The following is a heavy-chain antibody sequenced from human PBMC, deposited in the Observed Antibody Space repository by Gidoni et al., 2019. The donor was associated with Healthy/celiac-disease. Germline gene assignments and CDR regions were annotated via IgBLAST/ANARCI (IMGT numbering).Heavy chain of an antibody. CDR3: ARGRTYYYGSGSYYTLFNC. V-gene: IGHV4-34*01. CDR2: INHSGST. CDR1: GGSFSGYY. D-gene: IGHD3-10*01. J-gene: IGHJ4*02. Sequence: QVQLQQWGAGLLKPSETLSLTCAVYGGSFSGYYWSWLRQPPGKGLEWIGEINHSGSTNYNPSLKSRVTISVDTSKNQFSLKLSSVTAADTAVYYCARGRTYYYGSGSYYTLFNCWGQGTLVTVSS.